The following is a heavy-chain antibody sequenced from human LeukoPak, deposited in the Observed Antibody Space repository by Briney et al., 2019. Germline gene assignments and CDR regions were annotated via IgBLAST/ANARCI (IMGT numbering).Heavy chain of an antibody. CDR1: GYTFTNYD. Sequence: GASVKVSCKASGYTFTNYDINWVRQATGQGLEWMGWMNPNSGNTGYAQKFQGRVTMTRNTSISTAYMDLSSLKSEDTAVYYCARGGDSSGSYSLNWFDPWGQGTLVTVSS. CDR2: MNPNSGNT. V-gene: IGHV1-8*01. J-gene: IGHJ5*02. CDR3: ARGGDSSGSYSLNWFDP. D-gene: IGHD3-10*01.